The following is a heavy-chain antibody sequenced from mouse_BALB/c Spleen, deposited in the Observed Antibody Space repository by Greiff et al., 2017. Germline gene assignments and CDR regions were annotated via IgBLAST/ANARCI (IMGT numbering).Heavy chain of an antibody. V-gene: IGHV4-1*02. D-gene: IGHD1-2*01. CDR3: ARLRRYAMDY. J-gene: IGHJ4*01. CDR2: INPDSSTI. CDR1: GFAFSRYW. Sequence: VQLKESGGGLVQPGGSLKLSCAASGFAFSRYWMSWVRQAPGKGLEWIGEINPDSSTINYTPSLKDKFIITRDNAKNTLYLQMSKVRSEDTALYYCARLRRYAMDYWGQGTSVTVSS.